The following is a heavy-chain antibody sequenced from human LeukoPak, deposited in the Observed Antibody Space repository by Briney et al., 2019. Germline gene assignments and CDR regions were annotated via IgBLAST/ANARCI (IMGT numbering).Heavy chain of an antibody. J-gene: IGHJ6*03. CDR1: GGSISSYY. CDR3: ARVPRSYYYYYYMDV. Sequence: PSETLSLTCPVSGGSISSYYWSWIRQPPGKGLEWLGYIYYSGSSNYNPSLKSRVTISADTSKNQFSLKLSSVTAADTAVYYCARVPRSYYYYYYMDVWGKGTTVTVSS. CDR2: IYYSGSS. V-gene: IGHV4-59*01.